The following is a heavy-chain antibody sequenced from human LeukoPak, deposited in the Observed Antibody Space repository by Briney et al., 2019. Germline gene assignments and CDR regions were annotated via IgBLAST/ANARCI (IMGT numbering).Heavy chain of an antibody. V-gene: IGHV3-23*01. Sequence: GGSLRLSCTASGFTFSSYAMNWVRQAPGKGLEWVSGIGAGGTFTYYADSVKGRFTIFRDNSRNTLYLQMNSLRADDTAVYYCAKGTAWYSSSWEFDCWGQGTLVTVSS. D-gene: IGHD6-13*01. CDR3: AKGTAWYSSSWEFDC. CDR2: IGAGGTFT. CDR1: GFTFSSYA. J-gene: IGHJ4*02.